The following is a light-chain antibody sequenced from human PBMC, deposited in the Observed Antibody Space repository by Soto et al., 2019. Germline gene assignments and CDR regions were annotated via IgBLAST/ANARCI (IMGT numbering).Light chain of an antibody. CDR2: EGS. V-gene: IGLV2-23*01. CDR1: ISDVRTYNI. Sequence: QSLLTQAASVSGSRGQSITISCTGTISDVRTYNIVAWYQQHPGKAPKLMIYEGSKRPSGLSNRFSGSKSGNTASLTISGLQAEDEADYYCCSYAGSTTSVFGGGTKVTVL. CDR3: CSYAGSTTSV. J-gene: IGLJ2*01.